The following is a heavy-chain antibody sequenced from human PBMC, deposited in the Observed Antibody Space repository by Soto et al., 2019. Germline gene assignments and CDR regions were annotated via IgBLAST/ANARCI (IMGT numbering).Heavy chain of an antibody. Sequence: GGSLRLSCAASGFTFSSYSMNWVRQAPGKGLEWVSYISSSSSTIYYADSVKGRFTISRDNAKNSLYLQMNSLRDEDTAVYYCARDWGYIVATITGQQDGYDYWGQGTLVTVSS. V-gene: IGHV3-48*02. CDR1: GFTFSSYS. D-gene: IGHD5-12*01. CDR3: ARDWGYIVATITGQQDGYDY. J-gene: IGHJ4*02. CDR2: ISSSSSTI.